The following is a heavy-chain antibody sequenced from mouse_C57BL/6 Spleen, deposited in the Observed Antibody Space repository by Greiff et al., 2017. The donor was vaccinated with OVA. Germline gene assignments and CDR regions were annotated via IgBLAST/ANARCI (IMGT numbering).Heavy chain of an antibody. D-gene: IGHD1-1*01. J-gene: IGHJ1*03. CDR1: GFTFSDYG. Sequence: EVMLVESGGGLVKPGGSLKLSCAASGFTFSDYGMHWVRQAPEKGLEWVAYISSGSSTIYYADTVKGRFTISCDNAKNTLFLQMTSLRSEDTAMYYCARIYYGSSYNWYFDVWGTGTTVTVSS. V-gene: IGHV5-17*01. CDR2: ISSGSSTI. CDR3: ARIYYGSSYNWYFDV.